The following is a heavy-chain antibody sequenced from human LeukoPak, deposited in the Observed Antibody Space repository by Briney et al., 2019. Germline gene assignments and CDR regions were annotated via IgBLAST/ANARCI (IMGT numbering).Heavy chain of an antibody. CDR1: GGSISSGGYY. D-gene: IGHD2-15*01. CDR2: IYYSGST. V-gene: IGHV4-31*03. CDR3: ARSLTLGYCSGGSCYGAFDI. J-gene: IGHJ3*02. Sequence: SETLSLTYTVSGGSISSGGYYWSWIRQHPGKGLEWIGYIYYSGSTYYNPSLKSRVTISVDTSKNQFSLKLSSVTAADTAVYYCARSLTLGYCSGGSCYGAFDIWGQGTMVTVSS.